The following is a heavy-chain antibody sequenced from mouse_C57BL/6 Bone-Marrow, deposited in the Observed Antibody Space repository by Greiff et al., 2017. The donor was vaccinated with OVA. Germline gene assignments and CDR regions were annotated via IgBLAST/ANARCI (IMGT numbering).Heavy chain of an antibody. CDR3: ARANEGNYGFAY. D-gene: IGHD2-1*01. V-gene: IGHV1-55*01. J-gene: IGHJ3*01. Sequence: QVQLQQPGAELVKPGASVKMSCKASGYTFTSYWITWVKQRPGQGLEWIGDIYPGSGSTNYNETFKRKTTLPVDTSASTAYMQLSSLTSEDAAVYYCARANEGNYGFAYWGQGTLVTVSA. CDR1: GYTFTSYW. CDR2: IYPGSGST.